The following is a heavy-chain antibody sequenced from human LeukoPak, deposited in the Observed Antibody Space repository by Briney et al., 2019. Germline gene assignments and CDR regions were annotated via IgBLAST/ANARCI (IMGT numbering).Heavy chain of an antibody. Sequence: GGSLRLSCAASGFIFSRYAMNWVRQPPGKGLEWVSSISSSSSYIYYADSVKGRFTISRDNAKNSLYLQMNSLRAEDTAVYYCARDWFGELDYWGQGTLVTVSS. V-gene: IGHV3-21*01. CDR2: ISSSSSYI. J-gene: IGHJ4*02. CDR1: GFIFSRYA. D-gene: IGHD3-10*01. CDR3: ARDWFGELDY.